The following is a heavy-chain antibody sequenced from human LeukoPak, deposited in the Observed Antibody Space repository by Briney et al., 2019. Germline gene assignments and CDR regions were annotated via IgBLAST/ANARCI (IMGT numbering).Heavy chain of an antibody. D-gene: IGHD6-13*01. CDR2: IYPEDSDT. CDR3: MRHVPAGDRTSWCDY. J-gene: IGHJ4*02. CDR1: GHIFTNHW. V-gene: IGHV5-51*01. Sequence: HGESLKISCKGSGHIFTNHWIGWVRQMPGKGLEWMGFIYPEDSDTRYSPSFQGRVTISVDKSENTAYLQWSSLKASDTAIYYCMRHVPAGDRTSWCDYWGQGILVTVSS.